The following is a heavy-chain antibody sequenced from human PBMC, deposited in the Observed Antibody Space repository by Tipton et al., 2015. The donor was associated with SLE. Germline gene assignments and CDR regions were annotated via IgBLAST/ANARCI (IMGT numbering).Heavy chain of an antibody. D-gene: IGHD6-13*01. V-gene: IGHV4-61*09. CDR3: ARSAGYGSSWDHFDY. CDR1: GGSSTRGSYY. CDR2: IYTRGST. J-gene: IGHJ4*02. Sequence: TLSLTCTVSGGSSTRGSYYWSWIRQPAGKGLEWIGHIYTRGSTDYNPSLTSRVTISLDTSKDQFSLKLSSVTAAATAVYYCARSAGYGSSWDHFDYWGQGTLVTVSS.